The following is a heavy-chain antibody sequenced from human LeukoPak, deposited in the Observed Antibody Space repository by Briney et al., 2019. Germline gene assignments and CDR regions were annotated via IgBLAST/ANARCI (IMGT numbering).Heavy chain of an antibody. D-gene: IGHD6-13*01. CDR2: ISAYNGNT. Sequence: ASVKVSCKASGYTFTSYGISWVRQAPGQGLEWMGWISAYNGNTNYAQKLQGRVTMTRDTSISTAYMELSRLRSDDTAVYYCARGTAARGGDYWGQGTLVTVSS. CDR1: GYTFTSYG. V-gene: IGHV1-18*01. CDR3: ARGTAARGGDY. J-gene: IGHJ4*02.